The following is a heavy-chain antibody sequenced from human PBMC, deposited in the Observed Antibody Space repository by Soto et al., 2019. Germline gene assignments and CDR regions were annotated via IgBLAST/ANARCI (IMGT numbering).Heavy chain of an antibody. V-gene: IGHV3-48*03. CDR3: ARDRRYYYYYGMDV. CDR1: GFTFSSYE. J-gene: IGHJ6*02. Sequence: EVQLVESGGGLVQPGGSLRLSCAASGFTFSSYEMNWVRQAPGKGLEWVSYISSSGSTIDYADSVKGRFTISRDNAKNSLYLHMNSLRAEDTAVYYCARDRRYYYYYGMDVWGQGTTVTVSS. CDR2: ISSSGSTI.